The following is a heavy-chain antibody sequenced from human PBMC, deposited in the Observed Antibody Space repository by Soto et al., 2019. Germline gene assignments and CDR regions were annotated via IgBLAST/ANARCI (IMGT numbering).Heavy chain of an antibody. Sequence: PSETLSLTCTASGFSLSSYAMNWVRQAPGKGLEWVTGINGGSTPYYADSVKGRFTISRDNSKNTLYLQMNSLRAEDTAVYYCAKDKDWSGVYGMDVWGQGTTVTVSS. CDR3: AKDKDWSGVYGMDV. V-gene: IGHV3-23*01. CDR1: GFSLSSYA. D-gene: IGHD3-3*01. J-gene: IGHJ6*02. CDR2: INGGSTP.